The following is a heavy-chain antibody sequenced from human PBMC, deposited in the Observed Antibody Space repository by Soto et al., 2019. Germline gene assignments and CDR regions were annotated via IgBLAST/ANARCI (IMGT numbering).Heavy chain of an antibody. Sequence: QVQLVQSGAEVKKPGSSVKVSCKASGGTFSSYAISWVRQAPGQGLEWMGGIIPIFGTANYAQKFQGRVTITADESTSTAYRELSSLRSEDTAVYYCAKRPGGGLLWFGVGGMDVWGQGTTVTVSS. D-gene: IGHD3-10*01. V-gene: IGHV1-69*01. CDR3: AKRPGGGLLWFGVGGMDV. CDR2: IIPIFGTA. CDR1: GGTFSSYA. J-gene: IGHJ6*02.